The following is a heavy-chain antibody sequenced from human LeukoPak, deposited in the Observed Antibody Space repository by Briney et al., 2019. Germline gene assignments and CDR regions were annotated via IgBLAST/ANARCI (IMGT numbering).Heavy chain of an antibody. CDR3: ARDGSPGAFDI. J-gene: IGHJ3*02. CDR1: GFTFSSYG. D-gene: IGHD1-14*01. V-gene: IGHV3-64*01. CDR2: ISSNGGST. Sequence: GGSLRLSCAASGFTFSSYGMHWVRQAPGKGLEYVSAISSNGGSTYYANSVKGRFTISRDNSKNTLYLQMGSLRAEDMAVYYCARDGSPGAFDIWGQGTMVTVSS.